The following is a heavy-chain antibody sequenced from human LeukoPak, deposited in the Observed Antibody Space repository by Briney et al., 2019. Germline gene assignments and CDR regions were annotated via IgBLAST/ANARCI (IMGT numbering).Heavy chain of an antibody. J-gene: IGHJ6*02. CDR3: ARLEGSGWPYYGMDV. Sequence: PSETLSLTCTVSGGSISSRSYYWGWIRQPPGKGLEWIGSIYYSGSTYYNPSLKSRVTISVDTSKNQFSLKLSSVTAADTAVYYCARLEGSGWPYYGMDVWGQGTTVTVSS. V-gene: IGHV4-39*01. CDR2: IYYSGST. CDR1: GGSISSRSYY. D-gene: IGHD6-19*01.